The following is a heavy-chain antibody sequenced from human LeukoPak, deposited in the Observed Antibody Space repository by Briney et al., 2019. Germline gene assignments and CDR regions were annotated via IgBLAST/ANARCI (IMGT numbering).Heavy chain of an antibody. D-gene: IGHD3-22*01. J-gene: IGHJ4*02. CDR1: GDSLSSNSAA. V-gene: IGHV6-1*01. Sequence: SQTLSITCAISGDSLSSNSAAWNWIMQSPSRGLEWLGRTYYRSKWYNDYAVSVKRRITINPDTSKNQLSLQLNSVTPEDTAVYYCARATMIPRGFDYWGQGTLVTVSS. CDR2: TYYRSKWYN. CDR3: ARATMIPRGFDY.